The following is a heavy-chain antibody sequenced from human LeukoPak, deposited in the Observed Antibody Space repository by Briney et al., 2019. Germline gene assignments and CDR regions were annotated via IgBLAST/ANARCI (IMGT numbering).Heavy chain of an antibody. J-gene: IGHJ6*03. V-gene: IGHV3-30*02. CDR3: AKVGYYGSGSLLHMDV. CDR2: IRYDGSNK. Sequence: QTGGSLRLSCAASGFTFSNYDIHWVRQAPGKGLEWVAFIRYDGSNKYYADSVKGRFTISRDNSKNTLYLQMNSLRAEDTAVYYCAKVGYYGSGSLLHMDVWGKGTTVTISS. D-gene: IGHD3-10*01. CDR1: GFTFSNYD.